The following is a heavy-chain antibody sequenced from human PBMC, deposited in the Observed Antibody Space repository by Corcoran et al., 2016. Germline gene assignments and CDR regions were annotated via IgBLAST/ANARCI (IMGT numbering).Heavy chain of an antibody. Sequence: QVQLQESGPGLVKPSETLSLTCTVSGGSISRYYWSWIRQPAGKGLEWIGRIYTNGSTNYNPSLKSRVTMSVATAKNQFSLKLSSVTAADTAGYYCARDREWLFIGGFDAFDIWGQGTMVTVSS. D-gene: IGHD3-3*01. CDR3: ARDREWLFIGGFDAFDI. V-gene: IGHV4-4*07. CDR2: IYTNGST. J-gene: IGHJ3*02. CDR1: GGSISRYY.